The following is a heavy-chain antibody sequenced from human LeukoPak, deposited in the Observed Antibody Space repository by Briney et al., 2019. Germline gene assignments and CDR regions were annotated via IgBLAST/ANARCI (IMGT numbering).Heavy chain of an antibody. V-gene: IGHV3-23*01. CDR3: AKPSYYDYYFDY. CDR2: ISGSGGST. Sequence: GGSLRLSCAASGLTFSSYAMSRVRQAPGKGLEWVSVISGSGGSTYYADSVKGRFTISRDNSKNTLYLQMSSLRAEDTAVYYCAKPSYYDYYFDYWGQGTLVTVSS. J-gene: IGHJ4*02. CDR1: GLTFSSYA. D-gene: IGHD3-22*01.